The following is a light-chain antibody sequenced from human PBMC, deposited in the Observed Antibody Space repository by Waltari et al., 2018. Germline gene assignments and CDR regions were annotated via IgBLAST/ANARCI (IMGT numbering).Light chain of an antibody. CDR1: TSDVGGLNY. CDR2: DVT. V-gene: IGLV2-11*01. CDR3: CSFAGTYTWV. Sequence: SALTQPRSVSGSPGQSVTISCTRTTSDVGGLNYVSWYQHHPGKAPKLMIFDVTQRPSGVPDRFSGSKSANTASLTISGLQAEDEADYYCCSFAGTYTWVFGGGTKVTVL. J-gene: IGLJ3*02.